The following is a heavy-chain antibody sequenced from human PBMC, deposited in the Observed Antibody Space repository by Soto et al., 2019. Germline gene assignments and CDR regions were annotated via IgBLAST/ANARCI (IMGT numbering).Heavy chain of an antibody. CDR3: ARVHYYDSSGYQEIDY. CDR2: ISAYNGNT. J-gene: IGHJ4*02. CDR1: GYTFTSYG. V-gene: IGHV1-18*01. D-gene: IGHD3-22*01. Sequence: ASVKVSCKASGYTFTSYGISWVRQAPGQGLEWMGWISAYNGNTNYAQKLQGRVTMTTDTSTSTAYMELRSLRSDDTAVYYCARVHYYDSSGYQEIDYWGQGTLVTV.